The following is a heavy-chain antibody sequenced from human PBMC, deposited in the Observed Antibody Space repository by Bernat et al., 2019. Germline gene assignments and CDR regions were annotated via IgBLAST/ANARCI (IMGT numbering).Heavy chain of an antibody. CDR1: GGSISSYY. V-gene: IGHV4-59*01. CDR2: IYYSGST. Sequence: QVQLQESGPGLVKPSETLSLTCTVSGGSISSYYWSWIRQPPGKGLEWIGYIYYSGSTNYNPSLKSRVTISVDTSQNPFSLKLSSVTAADTAVYYCARGSCSGGSCYYYYYYMDVWGKGTTVTVSS. CDR3: ARGSCSGGSCYYYYYYMDV. D-gene: IGHD2-15*01. J-gene: IGHJ6*03.